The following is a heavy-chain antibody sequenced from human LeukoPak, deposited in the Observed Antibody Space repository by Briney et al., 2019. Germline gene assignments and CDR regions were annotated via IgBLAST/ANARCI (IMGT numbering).Heavy chain of an antibody. CDR1: GFTFSSYW. V-gene: IGHV3-7*01. CDR3: ARETRSGYYSNFDY. Sequence: GGSLRLSCAASGFTFSSYWMSWVRQAPGKGLEWVANIKQDGSEKYYVDSVRGRFTISRDNAKNSLYLQMNSLRAEDTAVYYCARETRSGYYSNFDYWGQGTLVTVSS. CDR2: IKQDGSEK. J-gene: IGHJ4*02. D-gene: IGHD3-3*01.